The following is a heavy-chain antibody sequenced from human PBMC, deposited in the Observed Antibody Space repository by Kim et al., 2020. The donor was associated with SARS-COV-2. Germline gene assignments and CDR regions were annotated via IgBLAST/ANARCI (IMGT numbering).Heavy chain of an antibody. D-gene: IGHD1-7*01. CDR2: VWPDGNNK. J-gene: IGHJ3*02. V-gene: IGHV3-33*01. CDR1: GFIFSTYG. Sequence: GGSLRLSCATSGFIFSTYGLHWVRQAPGKGLEWVSIVWPDGNNKYYADSVQGRFTISRDNSKSTLFLHLNSLRAEDTAVYYCVRHYIPGNTDAYDMWGQGTMVTVSS. CDR3: VRHYIPGNTDAYDM.